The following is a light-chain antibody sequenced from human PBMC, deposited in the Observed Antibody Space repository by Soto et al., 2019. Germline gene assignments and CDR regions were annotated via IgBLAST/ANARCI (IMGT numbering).Light chain of an antibody. J-gene: IGLJ1*01. CDR1: SSDVGSYNL. CDR3: CSYAGSSTDV. V-gene: IGLV2-23*01. CDR2: EGS. Sequence: QSVLTQPASVSGSPGQSITISCTGTSSDVGSYNLVSWYQQHTGKAPKLMIYEGSKRPSGVSNRFSGSKSGNTACLTISGLQAEDEADYYCCSYAGSSTDVCGTGTKLTVL.